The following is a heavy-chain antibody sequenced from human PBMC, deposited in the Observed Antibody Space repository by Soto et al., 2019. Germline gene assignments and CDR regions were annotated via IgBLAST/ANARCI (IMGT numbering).Heavy chain of an antibody. D-gene: IGHD3-22*01. CDR1: GAPISTGNW. J-gene: IGHJ5*01. V-gene: IGHV4-4*02. Sequence: QVHLQESGPGLVQSSGTLSLTCGVSGAPISTGNWWTWVRQPPGKGLEGIGELYHGGNTNYRPSLKSRVTISVDKAKNQCSLRLSSVTAADTAVYYWARHSSYYYESSAYYDSWGQGALVTVSS. CDR2: LYHGGNT. CDR3: ARHSSYYYESSAYYDS.